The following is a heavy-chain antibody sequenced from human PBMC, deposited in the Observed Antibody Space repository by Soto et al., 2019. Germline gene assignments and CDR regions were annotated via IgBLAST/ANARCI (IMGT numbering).Heavy chain of an antibody. D-gene: IGHD4-17*01. CDR2: ISFDGSNK. V-gene: IGHV3-30*18. Sequence: QVQLVESGGGVVQPGRSLRLSCAASGFTFSRYGMHWVRQAPGKALEWVSVISFDGSNKYYADSVKGRFIISRDNSKNTLYLQMNSLRAADTAVYCCAKSNYPYMPTVTAFDYWGQGTLVTVSS. CDR3: AKSNYPYMPTVTAFDY. CDR1: GFTFSRYG. J-gene: IGHJ4*02.